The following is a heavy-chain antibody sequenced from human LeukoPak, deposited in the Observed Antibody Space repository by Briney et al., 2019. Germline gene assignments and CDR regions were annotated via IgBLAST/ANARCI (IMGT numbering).Heavy chain of an antibody. CDR1: GFTFSSYS. CDR2: ISSSSSYI. V-gene: IGHV3-21*01. J-gene: IGHJ4*02. Sequence: GGSLRLSCAASGFTFSSYSMNWVRQAPGKGLEWVSSISSSSSYIYYADSVKGRFTISRDNAKNSLYLQMNSLRAEDTAVYYCAREPYDSSGGVDYWGQGTLVTVSS. D-gene: IGHD3-22*01. CDR3: AREPYDSSGGVDY.